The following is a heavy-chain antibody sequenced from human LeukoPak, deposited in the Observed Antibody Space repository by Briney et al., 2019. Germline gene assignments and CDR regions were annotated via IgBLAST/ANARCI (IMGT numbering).Heavy chain of an antibody. J-gene: IGHJ6*02. CDR3: ARSPWGDYYYGMDV. CDR2: MNPNSGNT. V-gene: IGHV1-8*01. Sequence: GASVKVSCTASGYTFTSYDINWVRQATGQGLEWMGWMNPNSGNTGYAQKFQGRVTMTRNTSISTAYMELSSLRSEDTAVYYCARSPWGDYYYGMDVWGQGTTVTVSS. D-gene: IGHD7-27*01. CDR1: GYTFTSYD.